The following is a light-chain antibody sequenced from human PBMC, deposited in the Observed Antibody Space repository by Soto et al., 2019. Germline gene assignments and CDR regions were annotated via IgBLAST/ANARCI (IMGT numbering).Light chain of an antibody. CDR3: QQHSNYPIT. V-gene: IGKV1-5*03. CDR1: RNIGSW. J-gene: IGKJ4*01. CDR2: RAS. Sequence: DIQMTQSPSTLSASVGDRVTITCRASRNIGSWLAWYQQKAGKAPNLLIYRASILETGVPSRFTGSASGPAFTLTISSLQPDDFATYYCQQHSNYPITFGGGTKVDIK.